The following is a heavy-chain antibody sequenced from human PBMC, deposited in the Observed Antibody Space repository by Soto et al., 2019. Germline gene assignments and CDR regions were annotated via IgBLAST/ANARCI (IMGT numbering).Heavy chain of an antibody. J-gene: IGHJ4*02. CDR1: KFTFSNFA. D-gene: IGHD3-16*02. Sequence: GGSLRLSCAASKFTFSNFAMAWVRQAPGKGLEWVSSISNGGGATYYADSVKGRFTISRDNSKNTLYLQMNSLRAEDTAAYFCAKALPNTYRPDYWGQGTLVTVSS. CDR2: ISNGGGAT. CDR3: AKALPNTYRPDY. V-gene: IGHV3-23*01.